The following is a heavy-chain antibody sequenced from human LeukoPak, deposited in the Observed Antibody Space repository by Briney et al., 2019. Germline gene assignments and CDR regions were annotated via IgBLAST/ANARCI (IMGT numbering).Heavy chain of an antibody. CDR1: GYTFNTFG. D-gene: IGHD1-14*01. V-gene: IGHV1-18*01. Sequence: VASVKVSCKASGYTFNTFGITWVRQAPGQGLEWMGWISAYSGNTNYAQKVQDRVIMTTDTSTSTAYIEMRSLRSDDTAVYYCARARPLMGSTIGFFHPWGQGTLVTVSS. CDR3: ARARPLMGSTIGFFHP. J-gene: IGHJ5*02. CDR2: ISAYSGNT.